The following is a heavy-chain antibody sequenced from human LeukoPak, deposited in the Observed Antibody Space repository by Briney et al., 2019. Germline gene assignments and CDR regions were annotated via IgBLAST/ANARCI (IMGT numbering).Heavy chain of an antibody. D-gene: IGHD1-1*01. CDR3: ARVNINNWHSCDY. V-gene: IGHV3-48*02. J-gene: IGHJ4*02. Sequence: GGSLRLSCAASGFTFSSYAMNWVRQAPGKGLEWVSYISSSGSTVYYADSVKGRLTISRDNAEKSLYVQMNSLRDEDTAVYYCARVNINNWHSCDYWGQGTLVTVSS. CDR2: ISSSGSTV. CDR1: GFTFSSYA.